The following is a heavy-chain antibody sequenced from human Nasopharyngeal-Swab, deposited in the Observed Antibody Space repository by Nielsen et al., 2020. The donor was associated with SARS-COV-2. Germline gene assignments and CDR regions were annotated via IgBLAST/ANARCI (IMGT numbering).Heavy chain of an antibody. V-gene: IGHV3-23*03. D-gene: IGHD2-15*01. CDR2: IYSGGSST. CDR1: GFTFSSDG. CDR3: AKGLSGYCSGGSCYPDY. J-gene: IGHJ4*02. Sequence: GESLKISWAASGFTFSSDGMSWVRQAPGKGLEWVSAIYSGGSSTYYADSVKGRFTISRDNSKKTLYLQMNSLRAEDTAVYYCAKGLSGYCSGGSCYPDYWGQGTLVTVSS.